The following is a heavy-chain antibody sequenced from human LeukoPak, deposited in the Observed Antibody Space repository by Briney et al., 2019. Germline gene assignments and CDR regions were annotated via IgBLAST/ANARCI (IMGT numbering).Heavy chain of an antibody. J-gene: IGHJ4*02. V-gene: IGHV4-39*01. CDR1: GGSISSSSYY. CDR3: ARQGKGYSPSFDY. D-gene: IGHD1-26*01. Sequence: SETLSLTCTVSGGSISSSSYYWGWIRQPPGKGVEWIGSIYYSGSTYYNPSLKSLVTISVDTSKNQFSLKLSSVTAADTAVYYCARQGKGYSPSFDYWGQGTLVTVSS. CDR2: IYYSGST.